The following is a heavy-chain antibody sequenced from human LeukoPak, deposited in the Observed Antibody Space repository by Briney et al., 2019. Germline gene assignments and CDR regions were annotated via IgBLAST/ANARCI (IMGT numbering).Heavy chain of an antibody. CDR1: GGSFSGYY. J-gene: IGHJ4*02. D-gene: IGHD3-10*01. V-gene: IGHV4-34*01. Sequence: TSETLSLTCAVYGGSFSGYYWSWIRQPPGKGLEWIGEINHSGSTNYNPSLKSRVTISVDTSKNQSSLKLSSVTAADTAVYYCARDVLLWFGESGYYFDYWGQGTLVTVSS. CDR3: ARDVLLWFGESGYYFDY. CDR2: INHSGST.